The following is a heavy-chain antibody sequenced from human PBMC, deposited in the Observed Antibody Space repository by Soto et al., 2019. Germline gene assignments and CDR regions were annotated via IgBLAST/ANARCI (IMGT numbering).Heavy chain of an antibody. J-gene: IGHJ1*01. CDR1: GGTFSSYA. CDR3: AXGXXXXXXIXPIR. CDR2: IIPIFGTA. Sequence: SVKVSCKASGGTFSSYAISWVRQAPGQGLEWMGGIIPIFGTANYAQKFQGRVTITADESTSTAYMELSSLRSEDTAVYYCAXGXXXXXXIXPIRXGPGTIVNVSS. V-gene: IGHV1-69*13.